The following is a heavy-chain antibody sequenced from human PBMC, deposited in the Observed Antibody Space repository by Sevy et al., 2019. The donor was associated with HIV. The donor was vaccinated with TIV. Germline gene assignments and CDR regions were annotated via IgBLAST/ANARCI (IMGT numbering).Heavy chain of an antibody. CDR2: ISDSGDTT. J-gene: IGHJ4*02. V-gene: IGHV3-23*01. D-gene: IGHD3-10*01. CDR1: GFTFTNYA. Sequence: GGSLRLSCAASGFTFTNYAMNWVRQAPGKGLEWVSGISDSGDTTHYAKSVKGRFTISRDNSKNTVSLQMGSLRAEDTARYYCANLPSTVMFREKGYWGQGTRVTVSS. CDR3: ANLPSTVMFREKGY.